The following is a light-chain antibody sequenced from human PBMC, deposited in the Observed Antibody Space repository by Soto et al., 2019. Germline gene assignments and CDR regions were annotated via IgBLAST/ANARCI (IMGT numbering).Light chain of an antibody. CDR1: QSVSTRY. Sequence: ESMLTQSPGTLSLSPGERATLSCRASQSVSTRYLAWYQQKPGQAPRLLIYGASIKATGIPDRFSGSGSGTDLNFTISRLEPEDVAVYYCHQFGSSPPAFTFGQGTKLEI. CDR2: GAS. V-gene: IGKV3-20*01. CDR3: HQFGSSPPAFT. J-gene: IGKJ2*01.